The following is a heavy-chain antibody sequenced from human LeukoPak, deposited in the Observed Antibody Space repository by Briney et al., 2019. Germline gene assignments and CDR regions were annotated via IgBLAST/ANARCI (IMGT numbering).Heavy chain of an antibody. J-gene: IGHJ4*02. CDR3: AKDRGPYYYGSGSYYKGSFDY. D-gene: IGHD3-10*01. CDR2: ISWNSGSI. V-gene: IGHV3-9*01. Sequence: GGSLRLSCAASGFTFSSYWMHWVRQAPGKGLEWVSGISWNSGSIGYADSVKGRFTISRDNAKNSLYLQMNSLRAEDTALYYCAKDRGPYYYGSGSYYKGSFDYWGQGTLVTVSS. CDR1: GFTFSSYW.